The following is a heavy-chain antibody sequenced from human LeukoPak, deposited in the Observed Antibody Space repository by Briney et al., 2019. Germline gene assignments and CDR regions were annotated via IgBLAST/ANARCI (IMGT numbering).Heavy chain of an antibody. CDR2: IYYSGST. Sequence: SETLSLTCTVSGGSISSGDYYWSWIRQPPGKGLEWIGLIYYSGSTYYNPSLKSRLTISVDASKNQFSLKLSSVTAADTAVYYCARVPYDSSGYYYFDYWGQGTLVTVSS. V-gene: IGHV4-30-4*01. CDR1: GGSISSGDYY. CDR3: ARVPYDSSGYYYFDY. J-gene: IGHJ4*02. D-gene: IGHD3-22*01.